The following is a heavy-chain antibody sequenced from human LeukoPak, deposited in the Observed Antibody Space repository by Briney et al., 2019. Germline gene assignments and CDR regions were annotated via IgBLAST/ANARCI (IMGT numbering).Heavy chain of an antibody. Sequence: SVKLSCKASGGTFSDYALNWVRQAPGQGLEWMGVFIPILGTANSTQKFQGRVTITADISTNTVYMELSSLRSEDTAVYFCAGIPVFGVVLHQEPVWGKGTTVTVSS. V-gene: IGHV1-69*10. CDR2: FIPILGTA. CDR1: GGTFSDYA. J-gene: IGHJ6*04. CDR3: AGIPVFGVVLHQEPV. D-gene: IGHD3-3*01.